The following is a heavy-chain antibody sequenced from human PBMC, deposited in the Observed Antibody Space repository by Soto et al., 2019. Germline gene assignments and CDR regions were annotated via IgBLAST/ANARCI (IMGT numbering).Heavy chain of an antibody. CDR2: INPSGGST. J-gene: IGHJ3*02. D-gene: IGHD3-22*01. CDR1: GYTFTSYY. V-gene: IGHV1-46*01. CDR3: ARCITMIVVVIPYDAFDI. Sequence: ASVKVSCKASGYTFTSYYMHWVRQAPGQGLEWMGIINPSGGSTSYAQKFQGRVTMTRDTSTSTVYMELSSLRSEDTAVYYCARCITMIVVVIPYDAFDIWGQGTMVTVSS.